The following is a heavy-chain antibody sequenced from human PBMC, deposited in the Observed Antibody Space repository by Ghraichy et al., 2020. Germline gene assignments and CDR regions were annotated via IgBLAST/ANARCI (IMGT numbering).Heavy chain of an antibody. CDR2: IYWDDDK. J-gene: IGHJ4*02. CDR1: GFSLSTSGVG. D-gene: IGHD2-15*01. V-gene: IGHV2-5*02. Sequence: SGPTLVKPTQTLTLTCTFSGFSLSTSGVGVGWIRQPPGKALEWLALIYWDDDKRYSPSLKSRLTITKDTSKNQVVLTMTNMDPVDTATYYCAQYCSGGSCTQAQEWGQGTLVTVSS. CDR3: AQYCSGGSCTQAQE.